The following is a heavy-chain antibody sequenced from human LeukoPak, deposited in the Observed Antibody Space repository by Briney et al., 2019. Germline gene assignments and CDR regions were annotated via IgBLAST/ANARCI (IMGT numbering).Heavy chain of an antibody. CDR2: ISAYNGNT. J-gene: IGHJ4*02. D-gene: IGHD5-18*01. CDR3: AGGYVDTASYFDY. V-gene: IGHV1-18*01. Sequence: ASVKVSCKASGYTFTSYGISWVRQAPGQGLEWMGWISAYNGNTNYAQKLQGRVTITADESTSTAYMELSSLRSEDTAVYYCAGGYVDTASYFDYWGQGTLVTVSS. CDR1: GYTFTSYG.